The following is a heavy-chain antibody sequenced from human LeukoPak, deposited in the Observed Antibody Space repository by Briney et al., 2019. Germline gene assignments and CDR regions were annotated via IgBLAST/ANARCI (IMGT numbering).Heavy chain of an antibody. CDR2: IRYDGNDK. V-gene: IGHV3-30*02. D-gene: IGHD2-2*01. J-gene: IGHJ1*01. CDR3: AKAPGPAAILWYFQH. Sequence: GGSLRLSCEASGFTFYAYGMNWVRQAPGKGLEWVAFIRYDGNDKYTADSVEGRFTISRDNSRNTLYLQMNSLRGDDTAVYYCAKAPGPAAILWYFQHWGQGTLVSVSS. CDR1: GFTFYAYG.